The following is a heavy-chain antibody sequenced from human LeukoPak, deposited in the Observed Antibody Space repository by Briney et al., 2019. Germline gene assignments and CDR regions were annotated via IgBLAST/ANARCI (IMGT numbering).Heavy chain of an antibody. J-gene: IGHJ6*03. CDR3: ARVGYSSSWYEPIYYYYYMDV. Sequence: SETLSLTCTVSGGSISSYYWSWIRQPAGKGLEWIGRIYTSGSTNYNPSLKSRVTMSVDTSKNQFSLKLSSVTAADTAVYYCARVGYSSSWYEPIYYYYYMDVWGKGTTVTISS. D-gene: IGHD6-13*01. CDR1: GGSISSYY. CDR2: IYTSGST. V-gene: IGHV4-4*07.